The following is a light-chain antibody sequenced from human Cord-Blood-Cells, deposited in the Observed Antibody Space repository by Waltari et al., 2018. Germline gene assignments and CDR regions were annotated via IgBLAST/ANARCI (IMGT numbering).Light chain of an antibody. CDR1: PSISSW. CDR3: QQYNSYWT. CDR2: KAS. Sequence: DIQMTQSPYTLSASVGDRVTITCRASPSISSWLALYQQKPGKAPKLLIYKASSLESGVPSRFSGSGSGTEFTLTISSLQPDDFATYYCQQYNSYWTFGQGTKLEIK. V-gene: IGKV1-5*03. J-gene: IGKJ2*01.